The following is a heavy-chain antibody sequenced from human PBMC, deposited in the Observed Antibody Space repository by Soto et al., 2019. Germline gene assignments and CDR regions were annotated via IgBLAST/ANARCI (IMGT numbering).Heavy chain of an antibody. CDR3: AHFNDYGDYVLFDP. CDR1: GFSLSTSGVG. D-gene: IGHD4-17*01. V-gene: IGHV2-5*02. Sequence: SGPTLVNPTQTLTLPCTFSGFSLSTSGVGVGWIRQPPGKALEWLALIYWDDDKRYSPSLKSRLTITKDTSKNQVVLTMTNMDPVDTATYYCAHFNDYGDYVLFDPWGQGTLVTVSS. CDR2: IYWDDDK. J-gene: IGHJ5*02.